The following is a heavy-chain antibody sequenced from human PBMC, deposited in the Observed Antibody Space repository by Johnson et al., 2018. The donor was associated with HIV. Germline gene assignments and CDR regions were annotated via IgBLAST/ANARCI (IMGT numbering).Heavy chain of an antibody. V-gene: IGHV3-30*02. D-gene: IGHD6-19*01. J-gene: IGHJ3*02. CDR3: AREGGAVASRAFDI. CDR1: GFSFRSYG. CDR2: IRYDGSNK. Sequence: QVQLVESGGGVVQPGGSLRLSCAATGFSFRSYGMHWVRQGPGKGLEWMAFIRYDGSNKFYADSVKGRFTISRDNSKNTLYLQMNSLRAEDTAVYYCAREGGAVASRAFDIWGQGTMVTVSS.